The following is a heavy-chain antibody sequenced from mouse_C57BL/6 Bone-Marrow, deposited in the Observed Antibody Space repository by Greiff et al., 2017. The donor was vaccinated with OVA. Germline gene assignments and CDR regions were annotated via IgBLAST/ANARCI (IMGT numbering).Heavy chain of an antibody. CDR3: ARRDDDDGGSDY. D-gene: IGHD2-4*01. CDR2: IHPNSGST. Sequence: QVQLQQPGAELVKPGASVKLSCKASGYTFTSYWMHWVKQRPGQGLEWIGMIHPNSGSTNYNEKFKSKATLTVDKSSSTAYMQLSSLTSEDSAVYYCARRDDDDGGSDYWGQGTTLTVSS. V-gene: IGHV1-64*01. CDR1: GYTFTSYW. J-gene: IGHJ2*01.